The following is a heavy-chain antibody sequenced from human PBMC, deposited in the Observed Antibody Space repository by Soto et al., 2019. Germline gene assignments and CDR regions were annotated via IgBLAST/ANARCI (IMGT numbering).Heavy chain of an antibody. J-gene: IGHJ4*02. CDR3: ERGPHSFNGGCCCFEF. Sequence: GGSLRLSCTASGFTFDAFAMHWVRQVPGKGLEWVSGINWNSVIIAYSDTVKGRFTISRDNDKNSLFLQMNSLRIEDTAFYYCERGPHSFNGGCCCFEFWGQGILVTVSS. CDR1: GFTFDAFA. CDR2: INWNSVII. V-gene: IGHV3-9*01. D-gene: IGHD2-15*01.